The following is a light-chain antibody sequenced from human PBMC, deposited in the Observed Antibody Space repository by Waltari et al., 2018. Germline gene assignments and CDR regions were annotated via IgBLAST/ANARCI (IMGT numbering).Light chain of an antibody. CDR3: QQDNSYSLLT. Sequence: DIRMTQSPSTLSASAGDRVIISCRASRRISKWLAWYQQKRGKAPKRLTYEASTLQSGFPSRISGTGSGTDFTLTISSVQPDDFATYYCQQDNSYSLLTVGGGTKVEIK. CDR2: EAS. J-gene: IGKJ4*01. CDR1: RRISKW. V-gene: IGKV1-5*03.